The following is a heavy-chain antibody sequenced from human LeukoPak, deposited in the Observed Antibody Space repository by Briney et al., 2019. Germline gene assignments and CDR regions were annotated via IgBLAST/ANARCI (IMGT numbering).Heavy chain of an antibody. CDR2: ISSSGSTI. CDR3: AKDYGDYGTFDI. D-gene: IGHD4-17*01. V-gene: IGHV3-48*03. J-gene: IGHJ3*02. CDR1: GFTFSSYE. Sequence: GGSLRLSCAVSGFTFSSYEMNWVRQAPGKGLEWVSYISSSGSTIYYADSVKGRFTISRDNSKNTLYLQMNSLRAEDTAVYYCAKDYGDYGTFDIWGQGTMVTVSS.